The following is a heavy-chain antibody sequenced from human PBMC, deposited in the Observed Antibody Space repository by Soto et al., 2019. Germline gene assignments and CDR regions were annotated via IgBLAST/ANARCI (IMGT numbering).Heavy chain of an antibody. J-gene: IGHJ4*02. CDR1: GFTFSSYG. CDR3: AKDALSMIVVVTYFDY. V-gene: IGHV3-30*18. Sequence: GGSLRLSCAASGFTFSSYGMHWVRQAPGKGLEWVAVISYDGSNKYYADSVKGRFTISRDNSKNTLYLQMNSLRAEDTAVYYCAKDALSMIVVVTYFDYWGQGTLVTVSS. D-gene: IGHD3-22*01. CDR2: ISYDGSNK.